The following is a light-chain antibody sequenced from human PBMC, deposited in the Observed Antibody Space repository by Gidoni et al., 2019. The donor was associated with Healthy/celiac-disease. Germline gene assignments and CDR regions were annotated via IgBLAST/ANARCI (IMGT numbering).Light chain of an antibody. Sequence: QPVLTPPSSHSASSSASVRLTCLLSSGFSVGDFWIRCYHQKPGNPPRYLQYYHPDPNQGQGTGVPSRFAGSNDASANAGILRISGIQPEGEADYYCGTWHSNSKTVVFGGGTKLTVL. V-gene: IGLV5-52*01. CDR2: YHPDPNQ. CDR1: SGFSVGDFW. J-gene: IGLJ2*01. CDR3: GTWHSNSKTVV.